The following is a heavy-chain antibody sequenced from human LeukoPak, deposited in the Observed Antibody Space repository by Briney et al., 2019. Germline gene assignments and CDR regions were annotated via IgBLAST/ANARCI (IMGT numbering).Heavy chain of an antibody. CDR1: GGSISSYY. Sequence: SETLSLTCTVSGGSISSYYWSWIRQPPGKGLERIGYIYYSGSTNYNPSLKSRVTISVDTSKNQFSLKLSSVTAADTAVYYCARHNREDPFDYWGQGTLVTVSS. CDR2: IYYSGST. J-gene: IGHJ4*02. CDR3: ARHNREDPFDY. V-gene: IGHV4-59*08. D-gene: IGHD1-14*01.